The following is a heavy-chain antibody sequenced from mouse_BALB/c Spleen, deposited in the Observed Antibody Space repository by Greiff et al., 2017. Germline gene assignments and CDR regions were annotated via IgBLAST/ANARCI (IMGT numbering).Heavy chain of an antibody. V-gene: IGHV5-6-4*01. CDR1: GFTFSSYT. D-gene: IGHD1-1*01. J-gene: IGHJ4*01. CDR3: TRARDYYGSSYDYYAMDY. Sequence: EVKLVESGGGLVKPGGSLKLSCAASGFTFSSYTMSWVRQTPEKRLEWVATISSGGSYTYYPDSVKGRFTISRDNAKNTLYLQMSSLKSEDTAMYYCTRARDYYGSSYDYYAMDYWGQGTSVTVSS. CDR2: ISSGGSYT.